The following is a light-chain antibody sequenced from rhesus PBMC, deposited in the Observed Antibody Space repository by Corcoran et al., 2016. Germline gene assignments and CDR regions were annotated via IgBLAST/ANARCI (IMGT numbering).Light chain of an antibody. CDR1: QGIRST. J-gene: IGKJ4*01. V-gene: IGKV1-25*01. CDR3: QQHHSYPLT. CDR2: NAS. Sequence: DIQMTQSPSSLSASVGDTVTITCRASQGIRSTSAWSQQKPGKAPKLLIYNASTLQRGVPSRCSGNGSGTDFTLTIRSLQPEDFATYYCQQHHSYPLTFGEGTKVEIK.